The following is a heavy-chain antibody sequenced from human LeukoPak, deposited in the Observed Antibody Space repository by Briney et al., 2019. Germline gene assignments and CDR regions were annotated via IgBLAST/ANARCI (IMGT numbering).Heavy chain of an antibody. CDR3: AKEPSYYYGMDV. CDR1: GFTFSSYA. J-gene: IGHJ6*02. V-gene: IGHV3-30*04. Sequence: GGSLRLSCAAYGFTFSSYAMHWVRQAPGKGLEWVAVISYDGSNKYYADSVKGRFTISRDNSKNTLYLQMNRLRAEDTAVYYCAKEPSYYYGMDVWGQGITVTVSS. CDR2: ISYDGSNK.